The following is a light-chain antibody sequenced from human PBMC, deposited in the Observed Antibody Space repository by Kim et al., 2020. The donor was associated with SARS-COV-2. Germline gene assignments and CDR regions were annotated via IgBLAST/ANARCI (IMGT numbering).Light chain of an antibody. Sequence: GHLVTSSCSGSSSNIGSNTVNWYQQRPGTAPKLLISSSNQRPSGVPDRFSGSKSGTSASLAIGGLQSEDEADYYCTAWDDSLPGVIFGGGTQLTVL. CDR1: SSNIGSNT. J-gene: IGLJ2*01. CDR3: TAWDDSLPGVI. CDR2: SSN. V-gene: IGLV1-44*01.